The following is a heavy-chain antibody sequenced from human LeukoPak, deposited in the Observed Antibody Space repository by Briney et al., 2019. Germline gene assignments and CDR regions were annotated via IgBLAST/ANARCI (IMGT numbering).Heavy chain of an antibody. J-gene: IGHJ4*02. CDR2: IKQDGSEK. V-gene: IGHV3-7*01. Sequence: GGSLRLSCAASGFTFSRYWMSWVRQAPGKGLEWVANIKQDGSEKHYVDSVKGRFTISRDNAKNSLYLQMNSLRAEDTAVYYCAREEIAGLFDYWGQGTLVTVSS. CDR3: AREEIAGLFDY. D-gene: IGHD6-13*01. CDR1: GFTFSRYW.